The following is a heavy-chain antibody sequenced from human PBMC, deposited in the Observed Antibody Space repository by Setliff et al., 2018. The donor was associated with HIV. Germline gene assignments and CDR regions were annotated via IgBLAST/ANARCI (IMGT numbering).Heavy chain of an antibody. CDR2: ISDSGGGT. CDR1: GFAFSTYA. CDR3: AKDKGSSGWSA. Sequence: GGSLRLSCAASGFAFSTYAMSWVRQAPGKGLEWVSAISDSGGGTYYADSVKGRFTVSRDNSKYTLYLQMNSLRVEDTAVYYCAKDKGSSGWSAWGQGTLVTVSA. J-gene: IGHJ5*02. D-gene: IGHD6-19*01. V-gene: IGHV3-23*01.